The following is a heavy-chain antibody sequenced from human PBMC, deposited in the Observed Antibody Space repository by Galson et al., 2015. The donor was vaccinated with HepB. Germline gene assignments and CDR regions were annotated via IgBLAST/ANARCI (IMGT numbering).Heavy chain of an antibody. D-gene: IGHD6-13*01. CDR2: ISGDGGNT. CDR3: AKDTEWGSWYVRSGYYFDY. CDR1: GFIFSSYA. Sequence: SLRLSCAASGFIFSSYAMSWVRQAPGKGLEWVSAISGDGGNTYYADSVKGRFTISRDNSKNTLYLQMHSLSAEDTAVYYCAKDTEWGSWYVRSGYYFDYWGQGTLVTVSS. V-gene: IGHV3-23*01. J-gene: IGHJ4*02.